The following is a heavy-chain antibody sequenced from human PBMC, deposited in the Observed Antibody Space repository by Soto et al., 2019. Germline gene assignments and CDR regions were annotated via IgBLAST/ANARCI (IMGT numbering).Heavy chain of an antibody. V-gene: IGHV1-18*01. D-gene: IGHD3-22*01. CDR2: ISAYNGNT. CDR3: ASVNNLYDSSGYYFDY. J-gene: IGHJ4*02. Sequence: ASVKVSCTASGYTFTSYGISWMRQAPGQGLEWMGWISAYNGNTNYAQKLQGRVTMTTDTSTSTAYMELRSLRSDDTAVYYCASVNNLYDSSGYYFDYWGQGTLVTVSS. CDR1: GYTFTSYG.